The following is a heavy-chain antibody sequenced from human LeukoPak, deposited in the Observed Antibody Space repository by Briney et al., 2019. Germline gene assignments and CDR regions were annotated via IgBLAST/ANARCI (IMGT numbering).Heavy chain of an antibody. CDR3: AKDLTPGRRGWDEVGY. CDR1: GFTFSSYA. J-gene: IGHJ4*02. D-gene: IGHD6-19*01. CDR2: ISGSGGGT. V-gene: IGHV3-23*01. Sequence: GASLRLSCAASGFTFSSYAMSWVRQARGKGLEWVSAISGSGGGTYYADSVKGRFTISRDNSKNTLYLKMNSLRAEDTAVYYCAKDLTPGRRGWDEVGYWGQGTLVTVSS.